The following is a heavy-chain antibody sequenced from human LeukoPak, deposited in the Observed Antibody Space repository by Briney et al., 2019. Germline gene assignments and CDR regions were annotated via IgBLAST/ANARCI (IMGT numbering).Heavy chain of an antibody. D-gene: IGHD5-12*01. J-gene: IGHJ4*02. V-gene: IGHV3-30-3*01. CDR1: GFTFSNYA. Sequence: PGRSLRLSCAASGFTFSNYAMHWVRQAPGKGLEWVAVISYDGSDKYYADSVKGRFTISRDNSKNTLYLQLNSLRAEDTAVYYCARGPALGYSGSHFDYWGQGTLVTVSS. CDR2: ISYDGSDK. CDR3: ARGPALGYSGSHFDY.